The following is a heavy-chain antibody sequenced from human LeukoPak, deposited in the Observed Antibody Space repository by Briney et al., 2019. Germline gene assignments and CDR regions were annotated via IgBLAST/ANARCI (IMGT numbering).Heavy chain of an antibody. CDR3: AKVRYYYDRRGYYLDH. D-gene: IGHD3-22*01. CDR2: ISGSGGST. CDR1: GFPFSSYA. J-gene: IGHJ4*02. Sequence: GGSLRLSCAASGFPFSSYAMSWVRQAPGKGLEWVSTISGSGGSTYYADSVKGRFTVSRDNSKNTLYMQMNSLRAEDTAVYYCAKVRYYYDRRGYYLDHWGQGTLVTVSS. V-gene: IGHV3-23*01.